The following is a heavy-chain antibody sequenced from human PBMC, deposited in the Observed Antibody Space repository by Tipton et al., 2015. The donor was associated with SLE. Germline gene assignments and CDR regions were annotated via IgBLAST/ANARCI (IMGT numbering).Heavy chain of an antibody. D-gene: IGHD1-26*01. V-gene: IGHV3-33*01. CDR2: IWYDGSNE. CDR3: ARDLWELPSYYYYMDV. J-gene: IGHJ6*03. Sequence: SLRLSCAASGFTFSNYGMHWVRQAPGKGLEWVAVIWYDGSNEDYADSVKGRFTISRDNSKSTVYLQMDSLRAEDTAVYYCARDLWELPSYYYYMDVWGKGTTVTVSS. CDR1: GFTFSNYG.